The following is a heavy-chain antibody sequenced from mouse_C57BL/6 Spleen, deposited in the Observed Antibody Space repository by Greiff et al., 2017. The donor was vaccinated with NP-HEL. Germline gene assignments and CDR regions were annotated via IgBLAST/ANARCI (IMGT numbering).Heavy chain of an antibody. CDR3: ARMDYERFDY. V-gene: IGHV1-69*01. CDR1: GYTFTSYW. J-gene: IGHJ2*01. Sequence: QVQLKQPGAELVMPGASVKLSCKASGYTFTSYWMHWVKQRPGQGLEWIGEIDPSDSYTNYNQKFKGKSTLTVDKSSSTAYMQLSSLTSEDSAVYYCARMDYERFDYWGQGTTLTVSS. CDR2: IDPSDSYT. D-gene: IGHD2-4*01.